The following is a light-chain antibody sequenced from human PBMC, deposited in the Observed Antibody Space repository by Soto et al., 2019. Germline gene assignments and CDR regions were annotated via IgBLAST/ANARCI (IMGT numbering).Light chain of an antibody. Sequence: QSALTQPPSASGSPGQSVTISCTGTSSDVGGYNYVSWHQHHPGKAPKLMLYEVNTRPSGVPDRFSGSKSGNTASLTVSGLQAEDEADYYCSSYAGSNIYVVFGGGTKVTVL. V-gene: IGLV2-8*01. J-gene: IGLJ3*02. CDR2: EVN. CDR1: SSDVGGYNY. CDR3: SSYAGSNIYVV.